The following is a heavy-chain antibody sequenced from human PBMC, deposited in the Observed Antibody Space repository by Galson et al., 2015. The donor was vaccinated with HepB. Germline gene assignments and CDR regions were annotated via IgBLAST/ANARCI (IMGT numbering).Heavy chain of an antibody. CDR2: IYYSGST. V-gene: IGHV4-59*01. J-gene: IGHJ4*02. CDR3: ARGTGPYDSSGYFGY. Sequence: LSLTCTVSGGSISSYYWSWIRQPPGKGLEWIGYIYYSGSTNYNPSLKSRVTISVDTSKNQFSLKLSSVTAADTAVYYCARGTGPYDSSGYFGYWGQGTLVTASS. D-gene: IGHD3-22*01. CDR1: GGSISSYY.